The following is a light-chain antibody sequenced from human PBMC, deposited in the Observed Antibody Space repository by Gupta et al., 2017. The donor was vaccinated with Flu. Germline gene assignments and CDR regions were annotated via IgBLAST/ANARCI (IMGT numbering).Light chain of an antibody. V-gene: IGLV3-19*01. CDR2: AKN. CDR1: SLSNSY. J-gene: IGLJ2*01. CDR3: NSRDSTDNHQAV. Sequence: SSELTQDPAVSVALGQTVRFTCQGSSLSNSYASLSPQQPGQAPVLVIYAKNIRPPGIPDRFSGSSSGTTASLTITGAQAEDEADYYCNSRDSTDNHQAVFGGGTKLTVL.